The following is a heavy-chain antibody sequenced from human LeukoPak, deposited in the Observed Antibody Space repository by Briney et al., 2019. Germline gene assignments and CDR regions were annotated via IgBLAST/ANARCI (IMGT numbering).Heavy chain of an antibody. V-gene: IGHV3-9*01. J-gene: IGHJ6*03. CDR3: AKGRGWEASYYYYYMDV. Sequence: GGSLRLSCAASGFTFDDYAMHWVRQAPGKGLEWVSGISWNSGSIGYADSVKGRFTISRDNAKKSLYLQMNSLRAEDTAVYYCAKGRGWEASYYYYYMDVWGKGTTVTISS. CDR1: GFTFDDYA. D-gene: IGHD1-26*01. CDR2: ISWNSGSI.